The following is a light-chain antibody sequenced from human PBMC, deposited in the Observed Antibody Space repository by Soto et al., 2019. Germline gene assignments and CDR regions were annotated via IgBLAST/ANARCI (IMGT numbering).Light chain of an antibody. J-gene: IGKJ1*01. CDR2: DAS. V-gene: IGKV3-11*01. Sequence: EIVLTQSPATLSLSPGERATLSCRASQSVSSYLAWYQQKPGQAPRLLIYDASNRATGIPARFSGSGSGTDFTLTISRLEPEDFVVYYCQQYGSSGTFGQGNKVDIK. CDR1: QSVSSY. CDR3: QQYGSSGT.